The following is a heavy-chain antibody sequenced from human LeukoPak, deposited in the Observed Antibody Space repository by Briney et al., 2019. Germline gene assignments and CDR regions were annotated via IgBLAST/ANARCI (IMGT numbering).Heavy chain of an antibody. CDR2: IIPILGIA. CDR1: GGTFSSYA. D-gene: IGHD3-22*01. CDR3: ARVEYYDSSGYYQPDY. V-gene: IGHV1-69*04. J-gene: IGHJ4*02. Sequence: SVKVSCKASGGTFSSYAISWVRQAPGQGLEWMGRIIPILGIANYAQKFQGRVTITADNSTSTAYMELSSLRSEDTAVYYCARVEYYDSSGYYQPDYWGQGTLVTASS.